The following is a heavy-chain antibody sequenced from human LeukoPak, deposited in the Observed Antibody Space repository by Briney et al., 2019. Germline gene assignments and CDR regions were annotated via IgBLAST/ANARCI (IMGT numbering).Heavy chain of an antibody. CDR1: GGTFSSYA. Sequence: SVKVSCKASGGTFSSYAISWARQAPGQGLEWMGGIIPIFGTANYAQKFQGRVTITADESTSTAYMELSSLRSEDTAVYYCARDLYDFWSGYLDYWGQGTLVTVSS. CDR3: ARDLYDFWSGYLDY. J-gene: IGHJ4*02. V-gene: IGHV1-69*13. CDR2: IIPIFGTA. D-gene: IGHD3-3*01.